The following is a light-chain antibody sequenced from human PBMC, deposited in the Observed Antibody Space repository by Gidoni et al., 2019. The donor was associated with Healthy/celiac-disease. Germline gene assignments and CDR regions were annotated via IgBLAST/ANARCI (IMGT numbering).Light chain of an antibody. V-gene: IGKV1-9*01. CDR1: QGISSY. CDR2: AAS. Sequence: DIQLTQSPSFLSASVGDRVTITCRASQGISSYLAWYQQKPGKAPKLLIYAASTLQSGVPSRFSGSGSGTEFTLTISSLQPEDFATYYCQQLTSYPQLTFGGXTKVEIK. J-gene: IGKJ4*01. CDR3: QQLTSYPQLT.